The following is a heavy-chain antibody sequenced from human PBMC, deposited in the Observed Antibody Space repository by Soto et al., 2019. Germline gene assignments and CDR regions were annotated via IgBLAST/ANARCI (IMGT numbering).Heavy chain of an antibody. CDR1: GFTFSDYY. J-gene: IGHJ4*02. CDR3: ATGQGVVVPAAILL. CDR2: ISSSGSTI. Sequence: GGSLRHSCAASGFTFSDYYMSWIRQAPGKGLEWVSYISSSGSTIYYADSVKGRFTISRDNAKNSLYLQMNSLRAEDTAVYYCATGQGVVVPAAILLWGQGTLVTVSS. D-gene: IGHD2-2*02. V-gene: IGHV3-11*01.